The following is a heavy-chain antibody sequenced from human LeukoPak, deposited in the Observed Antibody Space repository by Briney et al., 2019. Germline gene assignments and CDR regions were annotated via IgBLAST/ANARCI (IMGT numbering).Heavy chain of an antibody. CDR3: ARDIVVVTARTFDY. Sequence: SETLSLTCAVSGGSITNANYYWGWIRQPPGKGLEWIGTIYYTGTTYYNPSLESRVTISVDTSKNQFSLKLSSVTAADTAVYYCARDIVVVTARTFDYWGQGTLVTVSS. D-gene: IGHD2-21*02. V-gene: IGHV4-39*07. J-gene: IGHJ4*02. CDR1: GGSITNANYY. CDR2: IYYTGTT.